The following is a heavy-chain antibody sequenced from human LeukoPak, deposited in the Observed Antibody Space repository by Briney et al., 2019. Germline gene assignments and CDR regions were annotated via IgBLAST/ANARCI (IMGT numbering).Heavy chain of an antibody. CDR3: IERVPAPQTFPDY. V-gene: IGHV3-15*01. CDR2: IKSKTDGGTT. Sequence: GGFLRLSCAASGFTFSNAWMSWVRQAAGKGLEWVGRIKSKTDGGTTDYAAPVKGRFTISRDDSKNTLYLQMNSLKTEDTAVYYCIERVPAPQTFPDYWGQGTLVTVSS. D-gene: IGHD2-2*01. CDR1: GFTFSNAW. J-gene: IGHJ4*02.